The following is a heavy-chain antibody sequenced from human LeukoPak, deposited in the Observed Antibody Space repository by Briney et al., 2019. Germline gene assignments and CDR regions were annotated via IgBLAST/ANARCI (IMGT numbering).Heavy chain of an antibody. CDR1: GYTFTGYY. D-gene: IGHD1-26*01. CDR3: ARVALRYSGSYSH. V-gene: IGHV1-2*02. Sequence: GASVTVSCKASGYTFTGYYMHWVRQAPGQGLEWMGWINPNSGGTNYAQKFQGRVTMTRDTSISTVHMELSRLRSDDTAVYYCARVALRYSGSYSHWGQGTLVTVSS. CDR2: INPNSGGT. J-gene: IGHJ4*02.